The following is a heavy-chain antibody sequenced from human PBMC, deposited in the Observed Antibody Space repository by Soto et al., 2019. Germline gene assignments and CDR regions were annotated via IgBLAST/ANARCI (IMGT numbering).Heavy chain of an antibody. CDR2: MNPNSGNT. J-gene: IGHJ6*03. V-gene: IGHV1-8*01. D-gene: IGHD6-13*01. Sequence: ASVKVSCKASGYTFTSYDINWVRQATGQGLEWMGWMNPNSGNTGYAQKFQGRVTMTRNTSISAAYMELSSLRSEDTAVYYCARGPGSWYYYYMDVWGKGTTVTVSS. CDR1: GYTFTSYD. CDR3: ARGPGSWYYYYMDV.